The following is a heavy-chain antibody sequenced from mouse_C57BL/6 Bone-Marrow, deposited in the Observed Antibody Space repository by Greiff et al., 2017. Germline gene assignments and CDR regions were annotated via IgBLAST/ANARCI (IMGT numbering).Heavy chain of an antibody. D-gene: IGHD1-1*01. V-gene: IGHV1-82*01. Sequence: VQLQQSGPELVKPGASVTISCKASGYAFSSSWLNWVQQSPGKGLGWIGRIYPGDGDTNYNGKFKGQATLTADKSSSTAYMQLSSLTSEDSAVYFCARDYDSKTDCWGQGTTLTVSS. CDR1: GYAFSSSW. CDR2: IYPGDGDT. J-gene: IGHJ2*01. CDR3: ARDYDSKTDC.